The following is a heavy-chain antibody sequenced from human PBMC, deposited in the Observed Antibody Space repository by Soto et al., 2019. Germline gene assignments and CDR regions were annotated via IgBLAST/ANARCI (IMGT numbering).Heavy chain of an antibody. CDR3: AKDLRGPYSNAYYYYGMDV. Sequence: PGGSLSLSCAASGFTFISYAMSWVRQAPGKGLEWVSAISGSGGSTYYADSVKGRFTISRDNSKNTLYLQMNSLRAEDTAVYYCAKDLRGPYSNAYYYYGMDVWGQGTTVTVSS. V-gene: IGHV3-23*01. J-gene: IGHJ6*02. D-gene: IGHD4-4*01. CDR1: GFTFISYA. CDR2: ISGSGGST.